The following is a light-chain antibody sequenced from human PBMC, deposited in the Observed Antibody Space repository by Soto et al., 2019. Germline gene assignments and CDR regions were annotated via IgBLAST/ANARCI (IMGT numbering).Light chain of an antibody. CDR3: SSYTSSSTVV. V-gene: IGLV2-14*01. J-gene: IGLJ2*01. Sequence: QSAPTKPASVSGSPGQSIPISCTGTSSDVGGYNYVSWYQQHPGKAPKLMIYEVSTRPSGVSNRSSGSKSGNTASLTISGLQAEDEADYYCSSYTSSSTVVFGGGTQLTVL. CDR1: SSDVGGYNY. CDR2: EVS.